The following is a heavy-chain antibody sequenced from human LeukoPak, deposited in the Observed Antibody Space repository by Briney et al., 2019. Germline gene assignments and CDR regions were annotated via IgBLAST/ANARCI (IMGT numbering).Heavy chain of an antibody. D-gene: IGHD6-13*01. CDR2: IYTSGST. V-gene: IGHV4-61*02. CDR3: ARAVTEAAAGTGVYYYYYYMDV. J-gene: IGHJ6*03. Sequence: SETLSLTCTVSGGSISSGSYYWSWIRQPAGKGLEWIGRIYTSGSTNYNPSLKSRVTISVDTSKNQFSLKLSSVTAADTAVYYCARAVTEAAAGTGVYYYYYYMDVWGKGTTVTVSS. CDR1: GGSISSGSYY.